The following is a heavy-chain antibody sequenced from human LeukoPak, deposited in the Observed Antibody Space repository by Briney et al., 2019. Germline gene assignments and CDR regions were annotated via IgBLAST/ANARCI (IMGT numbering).Heavy chain of an antibody. CDR2: IYHSGST. J-gene: IGHJ4*02. CDR3: ARAFSSSPFYFNY. CDR1: GDSISTYY. Sequence: SETLSLTCTVSGDSISTYYWNWIRQPPGKGLEWIGYIYHSGSTNYNPSLKSRVTISVDTSKNQFSLKLSSVTAADTAVYYCARAFSSSPFYFNYWGQGTLVTVSS. D-gene: IGHD6-6*01. V-gene: IGHV4-59*01.